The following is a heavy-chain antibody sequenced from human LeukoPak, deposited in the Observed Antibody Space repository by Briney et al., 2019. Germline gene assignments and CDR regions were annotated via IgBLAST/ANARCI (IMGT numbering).Heavy chain of an antibody. CDR1: GYTLTELS. CDR2: FDPEDGET. Sequence: ASVKVSCKVSGYTLTELSMHWVRQAPGKGLEWMGGFDPEDGETIYAQKFQGRVTMTEDTSTDTAYMELSSLRSEDTAVYYCATGVRGYSYGLYFDYWGQGTLVTVSS. CDR3: ATGVRGYSYGLYFDY. J-gene: IGHJ4*02. V-gene: IGHV1-24*01. D-gene: IGHD5-18*01.